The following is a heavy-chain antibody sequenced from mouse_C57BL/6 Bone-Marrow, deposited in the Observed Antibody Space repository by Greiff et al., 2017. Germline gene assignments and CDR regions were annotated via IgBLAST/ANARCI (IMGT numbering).Heavy chain of an antibody. Sequence: EVQLQQSGAELVKPGASVKLSCTASGFNIKDYYMHWVKQRTEQGLAWIGRIDPEDGETKYAPKFQGKATITADTSSNTAYLQLSSLTSEDTAVYYCASIYYYGSSYVEFAYWGQGTLVTVSA. J-gene: IGHJ3*01. CDR2: IDPEDGET. CDR1: GFNIKDYY. D-gene: IGHD1-1*01. CDR3: ASIYYYGSSYVEFAY. V-gene: IGHV14-2*01.